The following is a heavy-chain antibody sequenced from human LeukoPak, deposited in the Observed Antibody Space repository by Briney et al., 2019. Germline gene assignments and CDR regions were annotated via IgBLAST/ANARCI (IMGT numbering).Heavy chain of an antibody. Sequence: RSGGSLRLSCAASGFTFSTYTMSWVRQAPGKGLEWVSTISGSGGSTYSADSVKGRFSISRDNSKNTLYLQKNNLRAEDTAVYYCAKEGGDTWTNFYFHYWGQGTLVTVSS. D-gene: IGHD1-20*01. CDR3: AKEGGDTWTNFYFHY. CDR2: ISGSGGST. V-gene: IGHV3-23*01. CDR1: GFTFSTYT. J-gene: IGHJ4*02.